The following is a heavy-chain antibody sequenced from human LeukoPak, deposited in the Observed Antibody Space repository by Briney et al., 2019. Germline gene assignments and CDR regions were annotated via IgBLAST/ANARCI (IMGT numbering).Heavy chain of an antibody. CDR1: GFTFSSYA. J-gene: IGHJ5*02. Sequence: GGSLRLSCAASGFTFSSYAMHWVRQAPGKGLEWVASISYEGSNKYYADSVKGRSTISRDNSKNTLYLQVNSLRAEDTAVYYCARDVYYDSGSRIENWLDPWGQGTLVTVSS. CDR2: ISYEGSNK. D-gene: IGHD3-10*01. CDR3: ARDVYYDSGSRIENWLDP. V-gene: IGHV3-30-3*01.